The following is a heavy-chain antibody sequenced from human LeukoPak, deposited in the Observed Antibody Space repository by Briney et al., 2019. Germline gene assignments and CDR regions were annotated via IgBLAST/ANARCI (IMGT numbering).Heavy chain of an antibody. CDR2: IYYSGST. D-gene: IGHD3-3*01. V-gene: IGHV4-59*01. J-gene: IGHJ4*02. Sequence: SETLSLTCTVSGGSISSYYWSWIRQPPGKGLEWIGYIYYSGSTNYNPSLKSRVTISVDTSKNQFSLKLSSVTAADTAVYYCARLRSGLIPDYWGQGTRVTVSA. CDR1: GGSISSYY. CDR3: ARLRSGLIPDY.